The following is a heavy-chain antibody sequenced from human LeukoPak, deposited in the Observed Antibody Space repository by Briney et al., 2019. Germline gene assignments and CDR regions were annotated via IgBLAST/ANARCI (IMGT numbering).Heavy chain of an antibody. CDR3: AKDMSGAADYYYEY. Sequence: PGGSLRLSCAASRVASSVDTIDWGSQAPGQGLEWVAVLSFDATDRHYADSVKGRFTISRDNSKNTLYLQMNSLRGDDTAVYYCAKDMSGAADYYYEYWGQGTLVTVSS. J-gene: IGHJ4*02. V-gene: IGHV3-30-3*02. D-gene: IGHD6-19*01. CDR1: RVASSVDT. CDR2: LSFDATDR.